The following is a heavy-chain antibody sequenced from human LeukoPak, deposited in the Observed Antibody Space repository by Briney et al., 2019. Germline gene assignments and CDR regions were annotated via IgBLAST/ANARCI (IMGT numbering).Heavy chain of an antibody. J-gene: IGHJ4*02. CDR1: GFTFSSYS. CDR2: ISSSSSYI. D-gene: IGHD6-19*01. CDR3: ARDSSSGWYKGDY. Sequence: GGSLRLSCAASGFTFSSYSMNWVRQAPGKGLEWVSSISSSSSYIYYADSVKGRFTISRGNAKNSLYLQMNSLRAEDTAVYYCARDSSSGWYKGDYWGQGTLVTVSS. V-gene: IGHV3-21*01.